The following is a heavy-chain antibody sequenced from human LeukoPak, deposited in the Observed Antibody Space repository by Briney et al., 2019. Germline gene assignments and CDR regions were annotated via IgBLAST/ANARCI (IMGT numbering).Heavy chain of an antibody. V-gene: IGHV4-59*01. CDR2: IHYSGNT. D-gene: IGHD1-1*01. Sequence: SETLSLTRTVSGGSISSYYWGWIRQPPGKGLEWIGCIHYSGNTHYNPSLKSRVTISVDTSKNQFSLKLNSVTAADTAVYYCASLSINWNALGYWGQGTLVTVSS. CDR1: GGSISSYY. CDR3: ASLSINWNALGY. J-gene: IGHJ4*02.